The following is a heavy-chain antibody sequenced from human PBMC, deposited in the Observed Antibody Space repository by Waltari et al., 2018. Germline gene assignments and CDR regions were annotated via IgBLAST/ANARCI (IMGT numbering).Heavy chain of an antibody. Sequence: QVQLVQSGAEVKKPGASVKVSCKASGYTFTSYAMHWVRQAPGTRLEWMGWINAGNGNTKYSQKFQGRVTITRDTSASTAYMELSSLRSEDTAVYYCARDRTMDTAMVRVYGMDVWGQGTTVTVSS. CDR3: ARDRTMDTAMVRVYGMDV. J-gene: IGHJ6*02. CDR1: GYTFTSYA. CDR2: INAGNGNT. D-gene: IGHD5-18*01. V-gene: IGHV1-3*01.